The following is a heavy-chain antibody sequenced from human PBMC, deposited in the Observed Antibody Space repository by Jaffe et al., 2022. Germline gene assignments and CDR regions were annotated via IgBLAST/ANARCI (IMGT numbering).Heavy chain of an antibody. J-gene: IGHJ6*03. CDR2: INSDGSST. V-gene: IGHV3-74*01. Sequence: EVQLVESGGGLVQPGGSLRLSCAASGFTFSSYWMHWVRQAPGKGLVWVSRINSDGSSTSYADSVKGRFTISRDNAKNTLYLQMNSLRAEDTAVYYCARVRTYYDFWSGYYTGIDYYYYMDVWGKGTTVTVSS. D-gene: IGHD3-3*01. CDR3: ARVRTYYDFWSGYYTGIDYYYYMDV. CDR1: GFTFSSYW.